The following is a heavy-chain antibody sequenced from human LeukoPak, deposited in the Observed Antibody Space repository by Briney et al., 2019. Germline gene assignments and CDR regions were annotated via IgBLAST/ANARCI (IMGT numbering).Heavy chain of an antibody. CDR1: GYTFTSYG. CDR3: ARDHCSSSSCYDAFDI. Sequence: GASVKVSCKASGYTFTSYGISWVRQAPGQGLEWMGGIIPIFGTANYAQKFQGRVTITADKSTSTAYMKLRSLRSDDTAVYYCARDHCSSSSCYDAFDIWGQGTMVTVSS. D-gene: IGHD2-2*01. V-gene: IGHV1-69*06. J-gene: IGHJ3*02. CDR2: IIPIFGTA.